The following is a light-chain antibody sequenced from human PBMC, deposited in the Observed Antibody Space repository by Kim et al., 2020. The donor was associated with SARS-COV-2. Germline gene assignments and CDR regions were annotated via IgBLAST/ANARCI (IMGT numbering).Light chain of an antibody. V-gene: IGKV1D-13*01. Sequence: VDRVTITCRASQDITTALAWYQQKPGKTPKLLMYDVSTLESGVPSRFSGSGSGTDFTLTIGSLQPEDFATYYCQQFKNYPRTFGQGTKVDIK. CDR3: QQFKNYPRT. J-gene: IGKJ1*01. CDR1: QDITTA. CDR2: DVS.